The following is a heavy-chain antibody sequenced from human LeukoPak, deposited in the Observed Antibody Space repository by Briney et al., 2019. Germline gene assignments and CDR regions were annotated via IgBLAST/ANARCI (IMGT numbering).Heavy chain of an antibody. V-gene: IGHV4-59*01. J-gene: IGHJ5*02. CDR2: VFYTGRT. Sequence: SETLSLTCSVPGDSISSDYCNSIRQPPGKGLEWIGYVFYTGRTNYNPSFKSRVTMSVDPSKSQFSLKLTSVTAADTAVYFCARGVVVVADAPEWFDPWGQGTLVIVSP. CDR1: GDSISSDY. D-gene: IGHD2-15*01. CDR3: ARGVVVVADAPEWFDP.